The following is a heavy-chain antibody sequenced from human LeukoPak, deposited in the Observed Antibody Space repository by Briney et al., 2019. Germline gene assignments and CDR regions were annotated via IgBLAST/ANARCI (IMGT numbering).Heavy chain of an antibody. Sequence: GGSLRLSCAASGFTFDDYAMHWVRQAPGKGLEWVSGISWNSGSIGYADSVKGRFTISRDNAKNSLYLQMNSLRAEDTALYYCAKEGAAAATPFQHWGQGTLVTVSS. D-gene: IGHD6-13*01. V-gene: IGHV3-9*01. CDR2: ISWNSGSI. CDR3: AKEGAAAATPFQH. CDR1: GFTFDDYA. J-gene: IGHJ1*01.